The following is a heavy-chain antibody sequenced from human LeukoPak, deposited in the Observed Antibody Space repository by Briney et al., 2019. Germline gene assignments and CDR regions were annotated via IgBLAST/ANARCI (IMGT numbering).Heavy chain of an antibody. CDR3: ASRDGYCSGGSCHNWFDP. CDR2: INHSGST. V-gene: IGHV4-34*01. Sequence: SETLSLTCAVYGGSFSGYYWSWIRQPPGKGLEWIGEINHSGSTNYNPSLKSRVTISVDTSKNQFSLKLSSVTAADTAVYYCASRDGYCSGGSCHNWFDPGGQGTLVTVSS. CDR1: GGSFSGYY. J-gene: IGHJ5*02. D-gene: IGHD2-15*01.